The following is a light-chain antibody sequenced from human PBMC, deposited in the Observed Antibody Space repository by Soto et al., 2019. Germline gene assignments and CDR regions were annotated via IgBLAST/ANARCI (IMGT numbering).Light chain of an antibody. CDR1: QSISSW. V-gene: IGKV1-5*03. Sequence: DIPMTQSPSTLSASVGDRVTITCRASQSISSWLAWYQQKPGKAPKLLIYKASSLESGVPSRFSGSGSGTEFTLTSSSLQPDDFATYYCQQYNSSPTFGQGTKLEIK. CDR2: KAS. CDR3: QQYNSSPT. J-gene: IGKJ2*01.